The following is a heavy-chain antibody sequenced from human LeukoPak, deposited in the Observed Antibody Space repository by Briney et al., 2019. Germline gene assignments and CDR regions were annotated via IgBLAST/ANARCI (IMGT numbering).Heavy chain of an antibody. CDR3: VRGTFSGSYRIPFDY. CDR1: GGTFSSYA. J-gene: IGHJ4*02. D-gene: IGHD3-16*02. V-gene: IGHV1-69*13. CDR2: IIPIFGTA. Sequence: ASVKVSCKASGGTFSSYAISWVRQAPGQGLEWMGGIIPIFGTANYAQKFQGRVTITADESTSTAYMELSSLRSEDTAVYYCVRGTFSGSYRIPFDYWGQGTLVTVSS.